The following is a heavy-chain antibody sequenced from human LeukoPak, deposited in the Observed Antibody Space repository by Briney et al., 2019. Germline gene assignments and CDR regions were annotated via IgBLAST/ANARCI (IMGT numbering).Heavy chain of an antibody. V-gene: IGHV4-30-4*01. CDR3: ARGPDSSGYYYFDY. D-gene: IGHD3-22*01. CDR2: IYHSGST. CDR1: GGSISSGDYY. Sequence: SQTLTLTCTVSGGSISSGDYYWSWIRQPPGKGLEWIGYIYHSGSTHFNPSLKSRVTISVDTSKNQFSLKLSSVTAADTAVYFCARGPDSSGYYYFDYWGQGTLVTVSS. J-gene: IGHJ4*02.